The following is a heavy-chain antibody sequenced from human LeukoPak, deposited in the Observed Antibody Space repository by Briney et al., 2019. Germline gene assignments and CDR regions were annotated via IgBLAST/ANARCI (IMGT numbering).Heavy chain of an antibody. CDR3: ARSITIGLSYYFDY. CDR1: GGSISSSSYY. CDR2: IYYSGTT. J-gene: IGHJ4*02. D-gene: IGHD3-9*01. Sequence: SETLSLTCAVSGGSISSSSYYWGWIRQPPGKGLEWIGSIYYSGTTYYNPSLKSRVTISVDTSKTQFSLKLSSVTAADTAVYYCARSITIGLSYYFDYWGQGTLVTVSS. V-gene: IGHV4-39*01.